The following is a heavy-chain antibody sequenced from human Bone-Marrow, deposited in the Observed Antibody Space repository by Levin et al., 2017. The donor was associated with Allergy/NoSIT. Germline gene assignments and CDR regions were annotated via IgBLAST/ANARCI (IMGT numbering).Heavy chain of an antibody. D-gene: IGHD1-26*01. J-gene: IGHJ3*02. Sequence: PGGSLRLSCAASGFTFSSYGMHWVRQAPGKGLEWVAVIWYDGSNKYYADSVKGRFTISRDNSKNTLYLQMNSLRAEDTAVYYCARVGGASGSYLRRAFDIWGQGTMVTVSS. V-gene: IGHV3-33*01. CDR2: IWYDGSNK. CDR1: GFTFSSYG. CDR3: ARVGGASGSYLRRAFDI.